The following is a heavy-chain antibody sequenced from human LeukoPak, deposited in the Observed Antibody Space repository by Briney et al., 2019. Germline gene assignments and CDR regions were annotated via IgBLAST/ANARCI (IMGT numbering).Heavy chain of an antibody. D-gene: IGHD5-24*01. J-gene: IGHJ3*02. Sequence: SETLSLTCTVSGGSISSSSYYWGWIRQPPGKGLEWIGSIYYSGSTYYNPSLKSRVTISVDTSKNQFSLKLSSVTAADTAVYYCARPQDGRDGYNWGDAFDIWGQGTMVTVSS. CDR2: IYYSGST. CDR3: ARPQDGRDGYNWGDAFDI. V-gene: IGHV4-39*01. CDR1: GGSISSSSYY.